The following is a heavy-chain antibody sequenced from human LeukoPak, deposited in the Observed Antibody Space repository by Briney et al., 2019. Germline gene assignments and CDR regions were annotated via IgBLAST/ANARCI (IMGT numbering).Heavy chain of an antibody. CDR3: AGSVTMIVVVLFDY. Sequence: SETLSLTCAVYGGSFSGYYWSWIRQPPGRGLEWIGEINHSGSTNYNPSLKSRVTISVDTSKNQFSLKLSSVTAADTAVYYCAGSVTMIVVVLFDYWGQGTLVTVSS. J-gene: IGHJ4*02. CDR2: INHSGST. CDR1: GGSFSGYY. D-gene: IGHD3-22*01. V-gene: IGHV4-34*01.